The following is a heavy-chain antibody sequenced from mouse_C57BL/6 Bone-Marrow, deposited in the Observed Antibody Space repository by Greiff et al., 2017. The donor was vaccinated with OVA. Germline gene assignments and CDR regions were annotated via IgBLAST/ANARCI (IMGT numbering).Heavy chain of an antibody. CDR1: GFTFSSYA. CDR2: ISDGGSYT. V-gene: IGHV5-4*03. J-gene: IGHJ2*01. D-gene: IGHD5-5*01. Sequence: EVKLQESGGGLVKPGGSLKLSCAASGFTFSSYAMSWVRQTPEKRLEWVATISDGGSYTYYPDNVKGRFTISRDNAKNNLYLQMSHLKSEDTAMYYCARAARLPFDYWGQGTTLTVSS. CDR3: ARAARLPFDY.